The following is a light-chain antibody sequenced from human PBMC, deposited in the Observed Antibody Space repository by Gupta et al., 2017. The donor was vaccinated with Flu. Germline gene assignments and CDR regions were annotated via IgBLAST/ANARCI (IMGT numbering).Light chain of an antibody. CDR2: AAS. CDR3: LQHNSYPRT. CDR1: QGIRDE. J-gene: IGKJ1*01. Sequence: DIQMTQSPSSLSASVGDRVTITCRASQGIRDELGWYQQKPGKAPKRLIYAASSLQSGVPSRFSGSGSGTEFTLTISSLHPEDFATYYCLQHNSYPRTFGQWTKVEIK. V-gene: IGKV1-17*01.